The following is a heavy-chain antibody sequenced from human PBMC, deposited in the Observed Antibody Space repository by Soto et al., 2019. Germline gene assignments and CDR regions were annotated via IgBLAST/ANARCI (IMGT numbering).Heavy chain of an antibody. CDR3: AREEPNYYDSSGSPNFQH. CDR1: GFTFSDYY. Sequence: XGSLRLSCSASGFTFSDYYMSWIRQAPGKGLEWVSYISSSGSTIYYADSVKGRFTISRDNAKNSLYLQMNSLRAEDTAVYYCAREEPNYYDSSGSPNFQHWGQGTLVTVSS. J-gene: IGHJ1*01. V-gene: IGHV3-11*01. D-gene: IGHD3-22*01. CDR2: ISSSGSTI.